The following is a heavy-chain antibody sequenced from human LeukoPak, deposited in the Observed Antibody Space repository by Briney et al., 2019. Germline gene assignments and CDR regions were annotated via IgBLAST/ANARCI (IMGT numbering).Heavy chain of an antibody. CDR1: GFTFSRYT. V-gene: IGHV3-21*01. D-gene: IGHD4-11*01. Sequence: GGSLRLSCAASGFTFSRYTMNWVRQAPGKGLEWVSSISSSSIYIYYADSVKGRFTISRDNAKNSLYLQMNSLRAEDTAVYYCARDPWVGVTTDYWGQGTLVTGPS. CDR2: ISSSSIYI. J-gene: IGHJ4*02. CDR3: ARDPWVGVTTDY.